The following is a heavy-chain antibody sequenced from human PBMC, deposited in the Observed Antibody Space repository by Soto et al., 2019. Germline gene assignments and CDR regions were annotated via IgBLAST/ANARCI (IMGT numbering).Heavy chain of an antibody. D-gene: IGHD3-22*01. CDR2: ISSSSSYI. CDR1: GFTFSSYS. Sequence: PGGSLRLSCAASGFTFSSYSMNWVRQAPGKGLEWVSSISSSSSYIYYADSVKGRFTISRDNAKNSLYLQMNNLRAEDTAVYYCASSYDSSGYYSFYFDYWGQGTLVTVSS. J-gene: IGHJ4*02. V-gene: IGHV3-21*01. CDR3: ASSYDSSGYYSFYFDY.